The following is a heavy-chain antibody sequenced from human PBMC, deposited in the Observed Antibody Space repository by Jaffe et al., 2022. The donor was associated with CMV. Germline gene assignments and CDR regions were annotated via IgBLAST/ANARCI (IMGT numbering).Heavy chain of an antibody. CDR1: GFTFSSYS. V-gene: IGHV3-21*01. CDR2: ISSSSSYI. CDR3: ASLPELGRVPSGWLHLTWGYMDV. D-gene: IGHD3-22*01. J-gene: IGHJ6*03. Sequence: EVQLVESGGGLVKPGGSLRLSCAASGFTFSSYSMNWVRQAPGKGLEWVSSISSSSSYIYYADSVKGRFTISRDNAKNSLYLQMNSLRAEDTAVYYCASLPELGRVPSGWLHLTWGYMDVWGKGTTVTVSS.